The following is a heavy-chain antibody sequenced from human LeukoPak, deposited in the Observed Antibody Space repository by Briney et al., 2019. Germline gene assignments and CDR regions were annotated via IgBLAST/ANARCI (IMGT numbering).Heavy chain of an antibody. CDR2: IYYSGST. J-gene: IGHJ5*02. CDR3: ARGGYGCNWFDP. CDR1: GGSISSYY. V-gene: IGHV4-59*08. D-gene: IGHD5-18*01. Sequence: SETLSLTCTVSGGSISSYYWSWIRQPPGKGLEWTGYIYYSGSTNYNPSLKSRVTISVDTSKNQFSLKLSSVTAADTAVYYCARGGYGCNWFDPWGQGTLVTVSS.